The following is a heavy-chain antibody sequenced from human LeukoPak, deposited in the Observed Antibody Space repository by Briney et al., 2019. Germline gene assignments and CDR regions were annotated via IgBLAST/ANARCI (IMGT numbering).Heavy chain of an antibody. D-gene: IGHD4-17*01. CDR3: ARQPEMTTVSRGYFDY. CDR2: IYPGDSDT. Sequence: GESLKISCKGSGYSITSYWIGWVRQMPGKGLEWRGIIYPGDSDTRYSPSFEGQVTISADKSISTAYLQRSSLKASDTAMYYCARQPEMTTVSRGYFDYWGQGTLVTVSS. CDR1: GYSITSYW. V-gene: IGHV5-51*01. J-gene: IGHJ4*02.